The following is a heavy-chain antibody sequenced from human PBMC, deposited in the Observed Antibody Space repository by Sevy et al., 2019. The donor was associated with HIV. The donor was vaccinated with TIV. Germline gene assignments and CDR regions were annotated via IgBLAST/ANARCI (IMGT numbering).Heavy chain of an antibody. CDR3: ATGLPGEYVDCSSCYSDYFAY. J-gene: IGHJ4*02. Sequence: ASVKVSCKVSGYTLIEFSMHWVRQAPGKGLEWMGGFDPEDGETIYAQRFQGRVTMTEDTFTDTAYMELSSLRSEDTAGYYCATGLPGEYVDCSSCYSDYFAYWGQGTLVTVSS. CDR1: GYTLIEFS. CDR2: FDPEDGET. V-gene: IGHV1-24*01. D-gene: IGHD2-15*01.